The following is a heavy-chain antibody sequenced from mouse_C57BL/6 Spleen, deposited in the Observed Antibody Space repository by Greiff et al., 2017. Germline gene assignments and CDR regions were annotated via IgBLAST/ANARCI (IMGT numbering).Heavy chain of an antibody. V-gene: IGHV1-82*01. D-gene: IGHD3-2*02. CDR3: ALTAQAPWFAY. CDR2: IYPGDGDT. CDR1: GYAFSSSW. Sequence: VQLQESGPELVKPGASVKISCKASGYAFSSSWMNWVKQRPGKGLEWIGRIYPGDGDTNYNGKFKGKATLTADKSSSTAYMQLSSLTSEDSAVYFCALTAQAPWFAYWGQGTLVTVSA. J-gene: IGHJ3*01.